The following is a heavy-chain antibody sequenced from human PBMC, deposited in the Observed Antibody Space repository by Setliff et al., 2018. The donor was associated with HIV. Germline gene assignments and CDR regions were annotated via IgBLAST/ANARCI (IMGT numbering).Heavy chain of an antibody. CDR2: IYHSGSS. CDR1: GDSLGSYY. J-gene: IGHJ6*02. Sequence: PSETLSLTCSVSGDSLGSYYWSWIRQPPGKGLGWIGYIYHSGSSNSNPSLKSRVTISGDTSKNQLSLKLSSVTAADTAVYHCARAQTDYYGMDVWGQGTTVTVSS. CDR3: ARAQTDYYGMDV. V-gene: IGHV4-59*01.